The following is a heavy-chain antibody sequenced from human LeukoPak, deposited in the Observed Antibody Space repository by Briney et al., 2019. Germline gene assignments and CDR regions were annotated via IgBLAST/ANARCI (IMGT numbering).Heavy chain of an antibody. J-gene: IGHJ5*02. CDR2: INPNSGGT. V-gene: IGHV1-2*02. CDR3: ARGSIVVVPAASVFDP. Sequence: ASVKVSCKASGYTFTGYYMHWVRQAPGQGLEWMGWINPNSGGTNYAQKFQGRVTMTRDTSIGTAYMELSRLRSDDTAVYYCARGSIVVVPAASVFDPWGQGTLVTVSS. CDR1: GYTFTGYY. D-gene: IGHD2-2*01.